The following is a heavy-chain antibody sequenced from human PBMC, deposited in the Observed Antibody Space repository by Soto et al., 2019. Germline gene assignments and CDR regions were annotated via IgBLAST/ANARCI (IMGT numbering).Heavy chain of an antibody. Sequence: GGSLRLSCAASGFTFSSYAMSWFRQAPGKGLEWVSGISVTGGRTYYADSVKGRFTISRDDSKNTLSLEINSLRGDDTAVYYCAKAGGYMSGGFAIWGKGTMVTVSS. CDR2: ISVTGGRT. CDR3: AKAGGYMSGGFAI. V-gene: IGHV3-23*01. J-gene: IGHJ3*02. D-gene: IGHD6-13*01. CDR1: GFTFSSYA.